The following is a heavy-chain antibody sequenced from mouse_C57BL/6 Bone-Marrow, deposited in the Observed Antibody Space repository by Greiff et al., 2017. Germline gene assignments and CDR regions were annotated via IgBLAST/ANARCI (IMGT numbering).Heavy chain of an antibody. CDR1: GYTFTSYT. CDR3: ARSYSNYEDFDY. V-gene: IGHV1-4*01. D-gene: IGHD2-5*01. J-gene: IGHJ2*01. Sequence: VKLMESGAELARPGASVKMSCKASGYTFTSYTMHWVKQRPGQGLEWIGYINPSSGYTKYNQKFKDKATLTADKSSSTAYMQLSSLTSEDSAVYYCARSYSNYEDFDYWGQGTTLTVSS. CDR2: INPSSGYT.